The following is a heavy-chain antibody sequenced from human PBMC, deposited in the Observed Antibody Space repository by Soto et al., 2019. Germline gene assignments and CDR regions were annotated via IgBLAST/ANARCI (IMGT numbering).Heavy chain of an antibody. D-gene: IGHD6-6*01. V-gene: IGHV3-21*01. CDR1: GVTFSSFS. J-gene: IGHJ6*03. CDR2: ILSSGGSI. CDR3: VRGSREQLVRRGFYYYYMDV. Sequence: EVQLVESGGGLVKPGGSLRLSCAASGVTFSSFSFNWVRQAPGKGLEWVSFILSSGGSIYYADSVKGRFTSSRDNAKNPLYLQMNSLKDEAPAVYYCVRGSREQLVRRGFYYYYMDVWGKGTTVTVSS.